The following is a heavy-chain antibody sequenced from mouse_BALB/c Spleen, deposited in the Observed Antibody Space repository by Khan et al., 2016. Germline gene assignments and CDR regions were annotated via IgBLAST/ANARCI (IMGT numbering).Heavy chain of an antibody. CDR1: GYSITSDYA. J-gene: IGHJ4*01. Sequence: EVQLQESGPGLVKPSQSLSLTCTVTGYSITSDYAWNWIRQFPGNKLEWMGYIIYSGSTRYYPSLKSRISVTRDTSKNQFFLLLNSVTTEDTATYYCARTPTAYYAMDYWGQGTSVTVSS. V-gene: IGHV3-2*02. CDR3: ARTPTAYYAMDY. D-gene: IGHD1-2*01. CDR2: IIYSGST.